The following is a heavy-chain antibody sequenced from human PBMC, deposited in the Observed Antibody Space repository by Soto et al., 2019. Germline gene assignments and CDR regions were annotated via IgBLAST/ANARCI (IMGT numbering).Heavy chain of an antibody. CDR3: ARGVVGASFLLDY. CDR1: EFTFTDDA. Sequence: PGGSLRISCAASEFTFTDDAMTWVRQAPGKGLEWVSTISGSGGSTYYADSVKGRFTISRDNSKNTLYLQMNSLRAEDTAVYYCARGVVGASFLLDYWGQGTLVTVSS. CDR2: ISGSGGST. V-gene: IGHV3-23*01. J-gene: IGHJ4*02. D-gene: IGHD1-26*01.